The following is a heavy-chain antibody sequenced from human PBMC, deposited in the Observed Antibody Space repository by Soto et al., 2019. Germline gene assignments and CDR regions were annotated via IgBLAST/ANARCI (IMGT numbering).Heavy chain of an antibody. V-gene: IGHV4-31*03. CDR2: IYYSGST. J-gene: IGHJ6*02. CDR3: ARGVIVVVPALLIYGMDV. D-gene: IGHD2-2*01. CDR1: GGSISSGGYY. Sequence: QVQLQESGPGLVKPSQTLSLTCTVSGGSISSGGYYWSWIRQHPGKGLEWIGYIYYSGSTYYNPSLKSRVPRSGDTSKNRCSLKMSAVTAADTAVYYCARGVIVVVPALLIYGMDVWGQGTTVTVSS.